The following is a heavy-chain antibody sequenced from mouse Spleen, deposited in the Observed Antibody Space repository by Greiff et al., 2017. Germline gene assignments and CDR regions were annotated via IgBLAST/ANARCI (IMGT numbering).Heavy chain of an antibody. J-gene: IGHJ4*01. CDR2: INPSNGGT. CDR1: GYTFTSYW. D-gene: IGHD2-1*01. V-gene: IGHV1-53*01. CDR3: ARAIGNYYAMDY. Sequence: QVQLQQSGTELVKPGASVKLSCKASGYTFTSYWMHWVKQRPGQGLEWIGNINPSNGGTNYNEKFKSKATLTVDKSSSTAYMQLSSLTSEDSAVYYCARAIGNYYAMDYWGQGTSVTVSS.